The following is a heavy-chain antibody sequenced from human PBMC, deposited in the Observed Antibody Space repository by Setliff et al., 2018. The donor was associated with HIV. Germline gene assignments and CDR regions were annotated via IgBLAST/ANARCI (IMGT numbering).Heavy chain of an antibody. CDR3: AKMGSPVGPDAFDI. CDR2: ITASGPNT. J-gene: IGHJ3*02. D-gene: IGHD3-16*01. CDR1: GFTFSTYG. V-gene: IGHV3-23*01. Sequence: GGSLRLSCAASGFTFSTYGMSWVRQTPGKGLEWVSGITASGPNTYYADSVKGRFTISRDNSKNTLYLQMSSLRAEDTAVYYCAKMGSPVGPDAFDIWGQGTMVTVSS.